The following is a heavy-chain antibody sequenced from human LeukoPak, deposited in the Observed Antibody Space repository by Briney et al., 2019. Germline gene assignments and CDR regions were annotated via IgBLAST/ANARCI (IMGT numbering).Heavy chain of an antibody. V-gene: IGHV3-30*02. CDR1: GFTFSSYG. CDR3: AKEPRPPNWNYDYYYYYMDV. D-gene: IGHD1-7*01. J-gene: IGHJ6*03. Sequence: GGSLRLSCAASGFTFSSYGMHWVRQAPGKGLEWVAFIRYDGSNKYYADSVKGRFTISRDNSKNTLYLQMNSLRAEDTAVYYCAKEPRPPNWNYDYYYYYMDVWGKGTTVTVSS. CDR2: IRYDGSNK.